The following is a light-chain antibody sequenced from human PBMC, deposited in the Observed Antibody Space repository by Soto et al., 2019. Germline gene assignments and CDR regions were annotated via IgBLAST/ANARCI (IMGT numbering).Light chain of an antibody. CDR3: SSYAGSSTYV. J-gene: IGLJ1*01. V-gene: IGLV2-8*01. Sequence: QSALTQPPSASGSPGQSVTISCTGTSSDVGGYNYVSWYQQHPGRAPKLLIYEVTKRPSGVPDRFSGSKSGNTASLTVSGLQDEDEADYYCSSYAGSSTYVFGHGPKLTVL. CDR1: SSDVGGYNY. CDR2: EVT.